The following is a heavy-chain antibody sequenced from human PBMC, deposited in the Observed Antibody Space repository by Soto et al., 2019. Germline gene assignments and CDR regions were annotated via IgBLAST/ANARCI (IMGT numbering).Heavy chain of an antibody. CDR3: AKDHYSGIYATTLDY. Sequence: GGSLRLSCAASGFTFTRIAMSWVRQAPGNGLEWVSTIRDNGGTTYYAASVKGRFIISRDNSKNTVFLQMNSLRAEDTAEYYCAKDHYSGIYATTLDYWGQGTPVTVSS. J-gene: IGHJ4*02. CDR1: GFTFTRIA. V-gene: IGHV3-23*01. CDR2: IRDNGGTT. D-gene: IGHD1-26*01.